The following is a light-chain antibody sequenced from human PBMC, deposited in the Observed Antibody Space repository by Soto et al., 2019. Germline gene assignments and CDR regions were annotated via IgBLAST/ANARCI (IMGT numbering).Light chain of an antibody. CDR1: KGISSY. Sequence: IGRTHSPSPSPPLTGERAPIICRASKGISSYLAWYQQKQGKAPKLLIYAASTLQSGVPSSFSGSGSGTDFTLTISCLQSEDFATYYCQQYYSYPFTFGPGTKVDIK. J-gene: IGKJ3*01. CDR2: AAS. V-gene: IGKV1-8*01. CDR3: QQYYSYPFT.